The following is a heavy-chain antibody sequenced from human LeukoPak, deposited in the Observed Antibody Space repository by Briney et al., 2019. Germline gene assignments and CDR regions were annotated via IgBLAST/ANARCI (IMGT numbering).Heavy chain of an antibody. CDR1: GGSISRGGYY. CDR2: IYYSRST. D-gene: IGHD5-24*01. Sequence: SQTLSLTCTVSGGSISRGGYYWSWIRQHPGKGLEWIGYIYYSRSTYYNPSLKSRVTISVDTSKNQFSLKLNSVTAADTAVYYCARARPPRIEMATIPYYFDYWGQGTLVTVSS. J-gene: IGHJ4*02. V-gene: IGHV4-31*03. CDR3: ARARPPRIEMATIPYYFDY.